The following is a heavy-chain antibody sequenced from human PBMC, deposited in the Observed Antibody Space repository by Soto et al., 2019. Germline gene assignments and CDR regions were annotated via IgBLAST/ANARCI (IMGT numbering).Heavy chain of an antibody. V-gene: IGHV3-48*01. CDR1: GFTFSIYS. Sequence: WGSLGIGCEASGFTFSIYSFNGVRQAPGQGLEWVSFISSGGYTIYHADSLEGRFSISRDDAKNSVYLQMSGLRMDDTAVYYCVRSRREWFGVVPPSDVWGRGTMVTVSS. D-gene: IGHD3-3*01. J-gene: IGHJ4*02. CDR2: ISSGGYTI. CDR3: VRSRREWFGVVPPSDV.